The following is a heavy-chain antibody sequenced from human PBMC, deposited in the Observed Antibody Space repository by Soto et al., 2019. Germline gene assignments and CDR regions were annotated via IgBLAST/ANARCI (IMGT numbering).Heavy chain of an antibody. CDR2: IYYSGST. Sequence: SSETLSLTCTVSGGSISSGDYYWSWIRQPPGKGLEWIGYIYYSGSTYYNPSLKSRVTISVDTSKNQFSLKLSSVTAADTAVYYCASMRSWNPHYYYGMDGWGQGTTVTVSS. CDR1: GGSISSGDYY. V-gene: IGHV4-30-4*01. D-gene: IGHD1-1*01. CDR3: ASMRSWNPHYYYGMDG. J-gene: IGHJ6*02.